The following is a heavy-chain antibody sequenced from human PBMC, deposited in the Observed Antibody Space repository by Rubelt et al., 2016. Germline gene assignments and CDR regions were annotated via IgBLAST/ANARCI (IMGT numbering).Heavy chain of an antibody. V-gene: IGHV3-48*01. Sequence: GGSLRPSCAASGFPITTFGLSWFRPAPGTGLEWVSYISSLILSGYYADSVKGRFTVSRDIAKNSLYRQMNSLRAEDTAVYYCARHAYYCFAYWGQGTLVTVSS. J-gene: IGHJ4*02. CDR1: GFPITTFG. CDR3: ARHAYYCFAY. CDR2: ISSLILSG. D-gene: IGHD2-21*01.